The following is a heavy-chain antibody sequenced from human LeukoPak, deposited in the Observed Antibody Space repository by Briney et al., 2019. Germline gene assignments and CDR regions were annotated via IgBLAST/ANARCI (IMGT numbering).Heavy chain of an antibody. V-gene: IGHV5-51*01. CDR2: IYPGDSDI. Sequence: GEPLKISCKGSGYRFTSYWIGWVRQMPGKGLEWMGVIYPGDSDIRYSPSFQGQVTMSADKSLSTAYLQWSSLKASDSAMYYCATASWGTFDYWGQGTLVTVSP. CDR3: ATASWGTFDY. CDR1: GYRFTSYW. J-gene: IGHJ4*02. D-gene: IGHD7-27*01.